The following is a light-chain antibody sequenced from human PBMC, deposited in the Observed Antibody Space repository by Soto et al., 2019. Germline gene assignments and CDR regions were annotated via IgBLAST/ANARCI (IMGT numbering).Light chain of an antibody. V-gene: IGKV3-15*01. CDR1: QSVSSN. Sequence: EIVMTQSPATLSVSPGERATLSCRASQSVSSNLAWYQQKPGQAPRLLIYGASTRATGIPARFSGRGSGTEFTLTISSLQSEDFAVYYCQQYNNWPPGTFGQGTKVEIK. CDR2: GAS. J-gene: IGKJ1*01. CDR3: QQYNNWPPGT.